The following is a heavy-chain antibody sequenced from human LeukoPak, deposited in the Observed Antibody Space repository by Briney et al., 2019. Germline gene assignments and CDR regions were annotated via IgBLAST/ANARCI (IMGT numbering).Heavy chain of an antibody. V-gene: IGHV4-59*08. CDR1: GGSISSYY. CDR3: ARHARYDVLTGYPFDY. CDR2: IYYSGST. J-gene: IGHJ4*02. Sequence: SETLSLTCTVSGGSISSYYWSWIRQPPGKGLEWIGYIYYSGSTKYNPSLKSRVIISVDTSKNQFSLKLSSVTAADTAVYYCARHARYDVLTGYPFDYWGQGTLVTVSS. D-gene: IGHD3-9*01.